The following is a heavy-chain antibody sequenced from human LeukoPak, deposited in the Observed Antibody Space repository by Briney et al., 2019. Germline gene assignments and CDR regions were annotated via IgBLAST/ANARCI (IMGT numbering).Heavy chain of an antibody. J-gene: IGHJ4*02. D-gene: IGHD3-10*01. Sequence: PGGSLRLSCAASGFTFSRYGIHWVRQAPGKGLEWVAVISYDGGIKYYADSVKGRFTISRDNSKNTLYLEMNSLGAEDTAVYYCAKSIPGSRRITMVRGVHYYFDYWGQGTLVTVSS. CDR2: ISYDGGIK. CDR1: GFTFSRYG. V-gene: IGHV3-30*18. CDR3: AKSIPGSRRITMVRGVHYYFDY.